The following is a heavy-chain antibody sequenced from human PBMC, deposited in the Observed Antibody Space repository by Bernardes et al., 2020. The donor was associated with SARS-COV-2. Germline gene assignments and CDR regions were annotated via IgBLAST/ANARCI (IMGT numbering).Heavy chain of an antibody. V-gene: IGHV1-2*02. D-gene: IGHD2-8*01. Sequence: ASVKVSCKASGYTFTAYYVHWVRQAPGQGLEWMGWIDPNTGATKYAQKFQGRVTMTRDTSTNSAYMELSRLRSDDTAVYYCARDTANIVLLNTAYGFGVWGQGTMVTVFS. CDR1: GYTFTAYY. J-gene: IGHJ3*01. CDR3: ARDTANIVLLNTAYGFGV. CDR2: IDPNTGAT.